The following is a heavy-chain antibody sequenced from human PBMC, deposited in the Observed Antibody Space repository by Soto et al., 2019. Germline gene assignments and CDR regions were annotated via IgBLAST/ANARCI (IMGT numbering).Heavy chain of an antibody. V-gene: IGHV1-69*13. CDR2: IIPIFGTA. CDR3: ARGGEQQLVRGYYFDY. CDR1: GGTFSSYA. J-gene: IGHJ4*02. Sequence: ASVKVSCKASGGTFSSYAISWVRQAPGQGLEWMGGIIPIFGTANYAQKFQGRVTITADESTSTAYMELSSLRSEDTAVYYCARGGEQQLVRGYYFDYWGQGTLVTVSS. D-gene: IGHD6-13*01.